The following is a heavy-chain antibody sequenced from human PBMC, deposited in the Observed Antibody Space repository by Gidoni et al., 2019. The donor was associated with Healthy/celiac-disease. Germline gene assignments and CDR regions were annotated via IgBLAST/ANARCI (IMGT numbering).Heavy chain of an antibody. CDR1: GFTFSSYG. CDR3: AKERGYMTPVVTPVDY. J-gene: IGHJ4*02. CDR2: ISYDGSNK. V-gene: IGHV3-30*18. Sequence: QVQQVESGGGVVQPGRSLRLSCAASGFTFSSYGMHWVRQAPGKGLEGVAVISYDGSNKYYADSVKGRFTISRDNSKNTLYLQMNSLRAEDTAVYYCAKERGYMTPVVTPVDYWGQGTLVTVSS. D-gene: IGHD4-17*01.